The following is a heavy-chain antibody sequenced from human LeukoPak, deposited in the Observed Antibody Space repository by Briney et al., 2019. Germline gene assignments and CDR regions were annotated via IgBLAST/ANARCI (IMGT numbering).Heavy chain of an antibody. V-gene: IGHV4-34*01. D-gene: IGHD6-19*01. CDR1: GGSFSGYY. J-gene: IGHJ4*02. Sequence: SETLSLTCAVYGGSFSGYYWSWIRQPPGKGLEWIGEINHSGSTNYNPSLKSRVTISVDTSKNQFSLKLSSVTAADTAVYYCARHKREGYSSGWYSNYFDYWGQGTLVTVSS. CDR2: INHSGST. CDR3: ARHKREGYSSGWYSNYFDY.